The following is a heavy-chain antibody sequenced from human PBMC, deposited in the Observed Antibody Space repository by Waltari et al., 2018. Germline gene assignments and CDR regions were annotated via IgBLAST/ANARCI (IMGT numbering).Heavy chain of an antibody. CDR3: ARIRGSSSGYYYYGMDV. CDR2: IFSNDEK. D-gene: IGHD6-6*01. V-gene: IGHV2-26*01. J-gene: IGHJ6*02. Sequence: QVTLKESGPVLVKPTETLTLTCTVSGFSLSNARMGVSWIRQPPGNALEWLAHIFSNDEKSYSTSLKSRLTISKDTSKSQVVLTMTNMDPVDTATYYCARIRGSSSGYYYYGMDVWGQGTTVTVSS. CDR1: GFSLSNARMG.